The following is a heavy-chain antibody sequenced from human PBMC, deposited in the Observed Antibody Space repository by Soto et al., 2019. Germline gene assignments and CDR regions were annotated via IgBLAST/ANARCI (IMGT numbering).Heavy chain of an antibody. D-gene: IGHD3-3*01. Sequence: KTSETLSLTCTVSGGSISSGDYYWSWIRQPPGKGLEWIGYIYYSGSTYYNPSLKSRVTISVDTSKNQFSLKLSSVTAADTAVYYCARALSYYDFWSGYRPYYFDYWGQGTLVTVSS. CDR2: IYYSGST. V-gene: IGHV4-30-4*01. CDR3: ARALSYYDFWSGYRPYYFDY. CDR1: GGSISSGDYY. J-gene: IGHJ4*02.